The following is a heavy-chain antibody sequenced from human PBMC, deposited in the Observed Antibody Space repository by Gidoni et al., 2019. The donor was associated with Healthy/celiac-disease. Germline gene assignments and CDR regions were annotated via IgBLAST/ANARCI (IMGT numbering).Heavy chain of an antibody. V-gene: IGHV3-33*01. CDR3: AREKGLYGDYSDY. Sequence: VQLVESGGGVVQPGRSLRLSCAASGFTFSSYGMHWGRQAPGKGLEWVAVIWYDGGNNYYADSVKGRFTISRDNSKNTRYLQMNSLRAEDTAVYYCAREKGLYGDYSDYWGQGTLVTVSS. J-gene: IGHJ4*02. CDR2: IWYDGGNN. D-gene: IGHD4-17*01. CDR1: GFTFSSYG.